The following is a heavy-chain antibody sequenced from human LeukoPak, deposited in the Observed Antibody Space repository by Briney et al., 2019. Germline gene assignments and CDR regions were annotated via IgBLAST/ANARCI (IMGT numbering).Heavy chain of an antibody. CDR1: GFTFSSYA. Sequence: PGGSLRLSCAASGFTFSSYAMHWVRQAPGKGLEWVAVISYDGSNKYYADSVKGRFTISRDNSKNTLYLQMNSLRAEDTAVYYCARNVHIWSGYYTPGVYWGQGTLVTVSS. CDR3: ARNVHIWSGYYTPGVY. CDR2: ISYDGSNK. V-gene: IGHV3-30*04. J-gene: IGHJ4*02. D-gene: IGHD3-3*02.